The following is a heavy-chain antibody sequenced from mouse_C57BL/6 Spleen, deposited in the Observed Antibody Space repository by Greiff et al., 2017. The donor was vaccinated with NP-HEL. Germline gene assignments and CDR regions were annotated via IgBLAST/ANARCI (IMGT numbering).Heavy chain of an antibody. Sequence: VQLKQSGAELVRPGASVKLSCTASGFNIKDYYMHWVKQRPEQGLEWIGRIDPEDGDTEYAPKFQGKATMTADTSSNTAYLQLSSLTSEDTAVYYCTRGGDYYGSSPNWYFDVWGTGTTVTVAS. V-gene: IGHV14-1*01. CDR2: IDPEDGDT. D-gene: IGHD1-1*01. J-gene: IGHJ1*03. CDR3: TRGGDYYGSSPNWYFDV. CDR1: GFNIKDYY.